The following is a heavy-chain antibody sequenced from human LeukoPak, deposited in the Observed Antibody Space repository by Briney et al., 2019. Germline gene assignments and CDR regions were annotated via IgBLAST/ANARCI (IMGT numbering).Heavy chain of an antibody. J-gene: IGHJ2*01. V-gene: IGHV4-59*08. CDR2: IYYSGST. CDR3: ASRASLWYFDL. CDR1: GGSISSYY. Sequence: SETLSLICTVSGGSISSYYWSWIRQPPGKGLEWIGYIYYSGSTNYNPSLKSRVTISVDTSKNQFSLKLSSVTAADTAVYYCASRASLWYFDLWGRGTLVTVSS.